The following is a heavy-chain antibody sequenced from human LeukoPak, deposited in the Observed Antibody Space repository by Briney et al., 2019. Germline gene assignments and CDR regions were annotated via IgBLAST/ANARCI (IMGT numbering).Heavy chain of an antibody. J-gene: IGHJ4*02. Sequence: GGSLRLSCAASGFTFSTFAMVWVRQPPGKGLEWVSSIFPSGGEIHYADSVRGRFTISRDNSKNTLYLQMNSLTAEDTAVYYCAKPSALSSSWTYFFDFWGQGTLVTVSS. CDR2: IFPSGGEI. D-gene: IGHD6-13*01. CDR1: GFTFSTFA. V-gene: IGHV3-23*01. CDR3: AKPSALSSSWTYFFDF.